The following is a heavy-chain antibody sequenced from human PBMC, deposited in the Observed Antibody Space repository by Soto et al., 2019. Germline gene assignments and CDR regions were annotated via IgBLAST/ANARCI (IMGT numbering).Heavy chain of an antibody. CDR2: ISSSSSYI. CDR3: ARGEVLDVVVPASLYYGMDV. CDR1: GFTFSSYS. Sequence: GSLRLSCAASGFTFSSYSMNWVRQAPGKGLEWVSSISSSSSYIYYADSVKGRFTISRDNAKNSLYLQMNSLRAEDTAVYYCARGEVLDVVVPASLYYGMDVWGQGTTVTVSS. D-gene: IGHD2-2*01. J-gene: IGHJ6*02. V-gene: IGHV3-21*01.